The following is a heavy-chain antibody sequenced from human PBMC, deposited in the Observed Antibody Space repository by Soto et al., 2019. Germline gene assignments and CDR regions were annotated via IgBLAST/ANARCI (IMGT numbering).Heavy chain of an antibody. CDR3: AIATGVGVTGPDY. J-gene: IGHJ4*02. CDR2: ISCNGGST. Sequence: PGGSLRLSCAASGFTFSSYDLSWFRQAPGKGLEWVSAISCNGGSTYYADSVKGRFTISRDNSKNTLYLQMNSLRAADTATYYYAIATGVGVTGPDYWGQGTLVTVSS. V-gene: IGHV3-23*01. D-gene: IGHD3-9*01. CDR1: GFTFSSYD.